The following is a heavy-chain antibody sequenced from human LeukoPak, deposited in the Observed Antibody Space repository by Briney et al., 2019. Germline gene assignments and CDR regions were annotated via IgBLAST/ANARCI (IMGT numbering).Heavy chain of an antibody. J-gene: IGHJ4*02. Sequence: PGGSLRLSCAASGFTFSSYAMHWVRQAPGKGLEWVACISYDGSNKYYAHSVKGRFTISRDNSKNTLYLQMNSLRVEDTAVYYCARELVCCGESALGCWGQGTLVTVSS. D-gene: IGHD3-10*01. CDR2: ISYDGSNK. CDR1: GFTFSSYA. CDR3: ARELVCCGESALGC. V-gene: IGHV3-30*04.